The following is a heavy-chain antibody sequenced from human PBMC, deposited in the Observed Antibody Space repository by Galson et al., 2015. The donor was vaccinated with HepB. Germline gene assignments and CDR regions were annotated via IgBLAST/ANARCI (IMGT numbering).Heavy chain of an antibody. CDR3: ARSGVRITMVRGVIRSLRKYYFDY. D-gene: IGHD3-10*01. Sequence: SLRLSCAASGFTFSRYAMHWVRQAPGKGLEWVAVISYDGSNKYYADSVKGRFTISRDNSKNTLYLQMNSLRAEDAAVYYCARSGVRITMVRGVIRSLRKYYFDYWGQGTLVTVSS. J-gene: IGHJ4*02. V-gene: IGHV3-30*04. CDR1: GFTFSRYA. CDR2: ISYDGSNK.